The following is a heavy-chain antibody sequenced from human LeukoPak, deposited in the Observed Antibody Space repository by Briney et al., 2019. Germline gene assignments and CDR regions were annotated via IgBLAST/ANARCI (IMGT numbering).Heavy chain of an antibody. V-gene: IGHV1-18*01. Sequence: GASVKVSCKASGGTFSSYGISWVRQAPGQGLEWMGWISAYNGNTNYAQKLQGRVTMTTDTSTSTAYMELRSLRSDDTAVYYCAREYNWNDRNYYYYYMDVWGKGTTVTVSS. CDR2: ISAYNGNT. CDR1: GGTFSSYG. D-gene: IGHD1-1*01. J-gene: IGHJ6*03. CDR3: AREYNWNDRNYYYYYMDV.